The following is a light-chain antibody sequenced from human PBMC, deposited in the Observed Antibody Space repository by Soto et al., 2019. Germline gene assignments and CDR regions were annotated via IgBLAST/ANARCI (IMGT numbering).Light chain of an antibody. CDR3: QQYNSYSYT. V-gene: IGKV1-5*03. Sequence: DIQMTQSPSTLSASVGDRLTITCRASQSISSWLAWYQQKPEKAPNLLIYKASSLESGVPSRFSGSGSGTEFTLTISSLQPDDFATYYCQQYNSYSYTFGQGTKVDIK. CDR2: KAS. J-gene: IGKJ2*01. CDR1: QSISSW.